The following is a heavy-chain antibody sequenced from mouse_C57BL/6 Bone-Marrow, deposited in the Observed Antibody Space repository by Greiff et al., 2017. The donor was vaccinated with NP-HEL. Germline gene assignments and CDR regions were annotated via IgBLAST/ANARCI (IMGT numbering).Heavy chain of an antibody. D-gene: IGHD1-1*02. CDR3: AYGDPFAY. CDR2: IHPSDSDT. Sequence: QVHVKQPGAELVKPGASVKVSCKASGYTFTSYWMHWVKQRPGQGLEWIGRIHPSDSDTNYNQKFKGKATLTVDKSSSTAYMQLSSLTSEDSAVYYCAYGDPFAYWGQGTLVTVSA. CDR1: GYTFTSYW. J-gene: IGHJ3*01. V-gene: IGHV1-74*01.